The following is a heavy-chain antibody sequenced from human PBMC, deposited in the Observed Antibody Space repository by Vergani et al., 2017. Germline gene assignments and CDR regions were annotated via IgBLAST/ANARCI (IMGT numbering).Heavy chain of an antibody. D-gene: IGHD6-6*01. CDR2: IQFDGSNQ. J-gene: IGHJ6*03. Sequence: QVQLVESGGGVVQRGGSLRLSCATSGFTLSNYDMQWIRQGPGKGLEFVAFIQFDGSNQYYADSVKGRFTLSRDFSKNTLYLQMNSLRTDDTATYYCARGGIAARPYYYYYYMDVWGKGTTVTVSS. V-gene: IGHV3-30*02. CDR3: ARGGIAARPYYYYYYMDV. CDR1: GFTLSNYD.